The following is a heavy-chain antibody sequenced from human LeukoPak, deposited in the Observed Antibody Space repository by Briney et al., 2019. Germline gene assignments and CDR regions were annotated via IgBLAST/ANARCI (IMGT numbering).Heavy chain of an antibody. CDR1: GFTFSSYE. D-gene: IGHD4-17*01. CDR3: ARDGSVYGDDY. CDR2: ISSSGSTI. Sequence: GGSLRLSCAASGFTFSSYEMNWVRQAPGKGLEWVSYISSSGSTIYYADSVKGRFTISRDNAKNSLYLQMNSLIAEDTAVYYCARDGSVYGDDYWGQGTLVTVSS. V-gene: IGHV3-48*03. J-gene: IGHJ4*02.